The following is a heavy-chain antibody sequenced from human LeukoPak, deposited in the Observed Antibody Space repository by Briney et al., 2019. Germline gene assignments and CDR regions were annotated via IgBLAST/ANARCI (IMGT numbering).Heavy chain of an antibody. CDR1: GFTVSSNY. CDR3: ASHPGLSVDY. D-gene: IGHD2/OR15-2a*01. J-gene: IGHJ4*02. CDR2: IYSGGST. Sequence: GGSLRLSCAASGFTVSSNYMSWVRQAPGKGLEWVSIIYSGGSTYYADSVKGRFTISRDNSKNTLYLQMNSLRAEDTALYYCASHPGLSVDYWAREPWSPSPQ. V-gene: IGHV3-53*01.